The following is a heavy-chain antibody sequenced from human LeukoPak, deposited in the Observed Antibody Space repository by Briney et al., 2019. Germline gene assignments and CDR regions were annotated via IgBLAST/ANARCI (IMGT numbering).Heavy chain of an antibody. V-gene: IGHV4-4*07. J-gene: IGHJ4*02. CDR2: IYTSGST. CDR1: GGSISNYY. D-gene: IGHD3-16*01. CDR3: ASTFSYGYFNF. Sequence: SETLSLTCTVSGGSISNYYWSWIRQPAGKGLEWIGRIYTSGSTDYNPSLKSRLTMSVDTSKYQFSLKLSSVTAADTAVYFCASTFSYGYFNFWGQGTLVTVSS.